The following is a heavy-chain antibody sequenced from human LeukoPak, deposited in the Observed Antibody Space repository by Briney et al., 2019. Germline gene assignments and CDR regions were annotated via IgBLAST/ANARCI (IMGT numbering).Heavy chain of an antibody. CDR3: ARDSAWTYDY. Sequence: PSETLSLTCTVSGGAISGYYWSWIRQPPGKALEWIGYIYYSGSTDYSPSLKSRVIMSADASKNQFSLKRGSVTAADTAVYYCARDSAWTYDYWGQGTLVTVSS. CDR1: GGAISGYY. CDR2: IYYSGST. V-gene: IGHV4-59*12. J-gene: IGHJ4*02. D-gene: IGHD3-10*01.